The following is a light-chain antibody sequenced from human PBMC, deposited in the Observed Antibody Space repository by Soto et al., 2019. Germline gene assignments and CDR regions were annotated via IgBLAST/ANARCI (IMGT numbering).Light chain of an antibody. Sequence: ENVLTQSPGTLSLSPGERATLSCRASQSVNSNYIAWYHQKPGQAPRLLIYDASSRATGIPDRFSGSGSGTDCTLTISRLEPVDFALYHCQQYGSSPWTAGQGTKLDSK. CDR3: QQYGSSPWT. CDR2: DAS. V-gene: IGKV3-20*01. J-gene: IGKJ1*01. CDR1: QSVNSNY.